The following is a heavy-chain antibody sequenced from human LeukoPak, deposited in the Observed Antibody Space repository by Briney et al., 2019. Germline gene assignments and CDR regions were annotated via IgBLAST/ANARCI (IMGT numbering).Heavy chain of an antibody. CDR1: GFTFDDYA. Sequence: GGSLRLSCAVSGFTFDDYAMHWVRQAPGKGPEWVSGISWNSGSIGYADSVKGRFTISRDNAKNSLYLQMNSLRAEDTAVYYCARGHDFWSGYYNWFDPWGQGTLVTVSS. V-gene: IGHV3-9*01. D-gene: IGHD3-3*01. CDR2: ISWNSGSI. CDR3: ARGHDFWSGYYNWFDP. J-gene: IGHJ5*02.